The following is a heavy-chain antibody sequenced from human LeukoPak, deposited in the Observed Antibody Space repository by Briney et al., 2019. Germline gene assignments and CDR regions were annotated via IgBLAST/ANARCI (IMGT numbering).Heavy chain of an antibody. Sequence: GGSLRLSCAASGFTFSSYDMHWVRQAPGKGLEWAAIIRYDESNKYYADSVKGRFTISRDISKNTMYLQMNSLRAEDTAVYFCARDVGSSSRIYYYYYMDVWGKGTTVTVSS. CDR2: IRYDESNK. CDR3: ARDVGSSSRIYYYYYMDV. D-gene: IGHD6-6*01. J-gene: IGHJ6*03. V-gene: IGHV3-30*02. CDR1: GFTFSSYD.